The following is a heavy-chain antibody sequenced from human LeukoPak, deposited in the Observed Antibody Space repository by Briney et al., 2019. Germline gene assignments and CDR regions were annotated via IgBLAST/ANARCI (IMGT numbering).Heavy chain of an antibody. Sequence: GGSLRLSCAASGFTFSSYAMGWVRQAPGKGLEWVSAIRGSGGSTYYADSVKGRFTISRDNSKNTLYLQMNSLRAEDTAVYYCARNGGHGLNYYFDYWGQGTLVSVSS. V-gene: IGHV3-23*01. D-gene: IGHD3-10*01. CDR2: IRGSGGST. CDR3: ARNGGHGLNYYFDY. J-gene: IGHJ4*02. CDR1: GFTFSSYA.